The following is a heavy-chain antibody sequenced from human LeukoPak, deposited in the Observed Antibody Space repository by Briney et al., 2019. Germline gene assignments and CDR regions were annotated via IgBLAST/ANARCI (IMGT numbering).Heavy chain of an antibody. CDR1: GFTFSDYY. V-gene: IGHV3-11*06. CDR2: ISSSSSST. Sequence: TPGGSLRLSCAASGFTFSDYYMTWIRQAPGKGLEWVSYISSSSSSTGYADSVKGRFTISRDNAKNSLYLQMNSLRAEDTAVYYCARGLRYFDWSHWGQGTLVTVSS. J-gene: IGHJ1*01. CDR3: ARGLRYFDWSH. D-gene: IGHD3-9*01.